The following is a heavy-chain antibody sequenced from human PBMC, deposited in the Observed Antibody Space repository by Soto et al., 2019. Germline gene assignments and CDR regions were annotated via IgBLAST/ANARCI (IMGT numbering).Heavy chain of an antibody. CDR3: AKIGQINDCGGDCYVIDY. Sequence: GGSLRLSCAASGVTCRSYGMRWVRQAPGKGLEWVAVISYDGRNKYYADSVRGRFTISRDNSKNTLYLQMNSLRAEDTAVYYCAKIGQINDCGGDCYVIDYWGQGTLVTVPQ. D-gene: IGHD2-21*02. J-gene: IGHJ4*02. V-gene: IGHV3-30*18. CDR2: ISYDGRNK. CDR1: GVTCRSYG.